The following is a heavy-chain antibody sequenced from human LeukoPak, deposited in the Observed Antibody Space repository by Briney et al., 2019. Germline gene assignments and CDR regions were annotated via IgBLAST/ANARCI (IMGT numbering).Heavy chain of an antibody. CDR3: AKDSRAYSGYEALKPNGMDV. CDR1: GFTFSNYA. CDR2: ISGTGGST. V-gene: IGHV3-23*01. J-gene: IGHJ6*02. D-gene: IGHD5-12*01. Sequence: GGSLRLSCAASGFTFSNYAMSWVRQAPGKGLEWVSVISGTGGSTYYADSVRGRFTISRDNSKNTVHLQMDSLRAEDTAVYYCAKDSRAYSGYEALKPNGMDVWGQGTTVTVSS.